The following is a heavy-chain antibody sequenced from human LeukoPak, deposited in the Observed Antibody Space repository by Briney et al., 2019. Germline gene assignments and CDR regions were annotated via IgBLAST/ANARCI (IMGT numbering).Heavy chain of an antibody. V-gene: IGHV1-69*05. CDR3: ARDYYDSIGKDDY. CDR1: GGTFSSYA. J-gene: IGHJ4*02. D-gene: IGHD3-22*01. CDR2: IIPIFGTA. Sequence: ASVKVSCKASGGTFSSYAISWVRQAPGQGLEWMGGIIPIFGTANYAQKFQGRVTITTDESTSTAYMELSSLRSEDTAVYYCARDYYDSIGKDDYWGQGTLVTVSS.